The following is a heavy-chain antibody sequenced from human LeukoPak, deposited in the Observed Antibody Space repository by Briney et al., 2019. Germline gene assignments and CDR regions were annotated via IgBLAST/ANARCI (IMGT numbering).Heavy chain of an antibody. CDR2: FDPEDGET. CDR1: GYTLTELS. Sequence: ASVKVSCKVSGYTLTELSMHWVRQAPGKGLECMGSFDPEDGETIYAQKFQGRVTMTKDTSTDTAYMELSSLRSEDTAVYYCAIPGGSSRDFDYWGQGTLVTVSS. CDR3: AIPGGSSRDFDY. D-gene: IGHD6-13*01. J-gene: IGHJ4*02. V-gene: IGHV1-24*01.